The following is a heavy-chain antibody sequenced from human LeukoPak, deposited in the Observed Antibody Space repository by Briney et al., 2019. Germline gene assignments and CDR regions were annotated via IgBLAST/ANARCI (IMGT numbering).Heavy chain of an antibody. CDR1: GYTFTSYG. CDR3: ARDSARFGVGDAFDI. J-gene: IGHJ3*02. V-gene: IGHV1-18*01. CDR2: ISAYNGNT. Sequence: ASVKVSCKASGYTFTSYGISWVRQAPGQGLEWMGWISAYNGNTNYAQKLQGRVTMTTDTSTSTAYMELRSLRSDDTAVYYCARDSARFGVGDAFDIWGQGTMVTVSS. D-gene: IGHD3-10*01.